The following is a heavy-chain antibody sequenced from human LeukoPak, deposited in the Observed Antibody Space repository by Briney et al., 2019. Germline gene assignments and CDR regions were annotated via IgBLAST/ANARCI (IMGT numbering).Heavy chain of an antibody. CDR2: IIPIFGTA. CDR1: GGTFSSYA. D-gene: IGHD2-2*01. J-gene: IGHJ3*02. Sequence: SVKVSCKASGGTFSSYAISWVRQAPGQGLEWMGGIIPIFGTANYARKFQGRVTITADESTSTAYMELSSLRSEDTAVYYCARAGYCSSTSCYDAFDIWGQGTMVTVSS. CDR3: ARAGYCSSTSCYDAFDI. V-gene: IGHV1-69*13.